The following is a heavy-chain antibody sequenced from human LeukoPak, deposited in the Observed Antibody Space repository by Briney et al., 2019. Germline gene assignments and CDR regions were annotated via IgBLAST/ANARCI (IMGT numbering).Heavy chain of an antibody. CDR3: ARGQYYSSTSCRTQTPYYYYGMDV. Sequence: SVKVSCKASGGTFSSYAISWVRQAPGQGLEWMGRIIPILGIANYAQKFQGRVTITADKSTSTAYMELSSLRSEDTAVYYCARGQYYSSTSCRTQTPYYYYGMDVWGQGTTVTVSS. CDR1: GGTFSSYA. V-gene: IGHV1-69*04. CDR2: IIPILGIA. D-gene: IGHD2-2*01. J-gene: IGHJ6*02.